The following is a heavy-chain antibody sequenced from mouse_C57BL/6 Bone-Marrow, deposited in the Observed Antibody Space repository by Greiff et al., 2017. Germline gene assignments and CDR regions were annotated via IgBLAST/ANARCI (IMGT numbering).Heavy chain of an antibody. Sequence: EVKLVESGGDLVKPGGSLKLSCAASGFNFSSYGMSWVRQTPDKRLEWVATISSGGSDPYYPDSVKGRFTISRDNAKNTLYRQISSLKTEDTAMYYGSRHDYYDYYYSDYWCQGTTLPVSS. D-gene: IGHD2-4*01. CDR3: SRHDYYDYYYSDY. J-gene: IGHJ2*01. CDR1: GFNFSSYG. CDR2: ISSGGSDP. V-gene: IGHV5-6*01.